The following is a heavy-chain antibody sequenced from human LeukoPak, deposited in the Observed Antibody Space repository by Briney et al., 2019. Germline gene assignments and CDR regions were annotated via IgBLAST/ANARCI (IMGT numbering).Heavy chain of an antibody. CDR3: ARETCSSSWYWFDP. J-gene: IGHJ5*02. CDR1: GYTFTSYA. Sequence: ASVKVSCKASGYTFTSYAMHWVRQAPGQRLEWMGWINAGNGNTKYSQKFQGRVTITRDTSASTAYMELSSLRSEGTAVYYCARETCSSSWYWFDPWGQGTLVTVSS. D-gene: IGHD6-13*01. V-gene: IGHV1-3*01. CDR2: INAGNGNT.